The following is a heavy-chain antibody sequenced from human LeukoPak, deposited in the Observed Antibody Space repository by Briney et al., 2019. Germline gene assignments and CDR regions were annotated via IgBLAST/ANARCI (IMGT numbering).Heavy chain of an antibody. CDR3: ARGGDGYKFDY. V-gene: IGHV1-46*02. J-gene: IGHJ4*02. D-gene: IGHD5-24*01. CDR1: GYSGNFCG. CDR2: INPSGGST. Sequence: ASVKVSCKTSGYSGNFCGITWVRQVAGQGLEWMGIINPSGGSTSYAQKFQGRVTMTRDMSTSTVYMELSSLRSEDTAVYYCARGGDGYKFDYWGQGTLVTVSS.